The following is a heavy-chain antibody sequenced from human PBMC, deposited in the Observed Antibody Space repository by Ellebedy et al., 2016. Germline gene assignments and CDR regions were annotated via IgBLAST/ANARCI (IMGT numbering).Heavy chain of an antibody. J-gene: IGHJ6*02. Sequence: SETLSLTCTVSGASISSGGFYWSWIRQHPGTGLEWIGYVYYSGSTSFNPSLESRLNISIDTSKNHFTLKLRSVTAADTAVYYCARDHRMYEFPYYHYYGMDVWGLGTTVTVSS. V-gene: IGHV4-31*03. D-gene: IGHD2-8*01. CDR2: VYYSGST. CDR3: ARDHRMYEFPYYHYYGMDV. CDR1: GASISSGGFY.